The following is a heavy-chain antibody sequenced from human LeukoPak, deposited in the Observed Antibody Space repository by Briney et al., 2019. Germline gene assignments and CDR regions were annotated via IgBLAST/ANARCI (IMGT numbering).Heavy chain of an antibody. J-gene: IGHJ4*02. D-gene: IGHD5-24*01. CDR3: ARLRDGYNYVDY. Sequence: SETLSLTCAVYGGSFSGYYWSWIRQPPGKGLEWIGEINHSGSTNYNPSLKSRVTISVDTSKNQFSLKLSSVTAADTAVYYCARLRDGYNYVDYWGQGTLVTVSS. V-gene: IGHV4-34*01. CDR2: INHSGST. CDR1: GGSFSGYY.